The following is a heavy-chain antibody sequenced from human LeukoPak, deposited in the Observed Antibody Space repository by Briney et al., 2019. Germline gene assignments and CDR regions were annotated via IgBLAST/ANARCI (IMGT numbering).Heavy chain of an antibody. Sequence: PSETLSLTCTVSGGSISSYYWSWIRQPPGKGLEWIGEINHSGSTNYNPSLKSRVTISVDTSKNQFSLKLSSVTAADTAVCYCARRGSGNDYWGQGTLVTVSS. V-gene: IGHV4-34*01. CDR3: ARRGSGNDY. D-gene: IGHD3-10*01. CDR2: INHSGST. J-gene: IGHJ4*02. CDR1: GGSISSYY.